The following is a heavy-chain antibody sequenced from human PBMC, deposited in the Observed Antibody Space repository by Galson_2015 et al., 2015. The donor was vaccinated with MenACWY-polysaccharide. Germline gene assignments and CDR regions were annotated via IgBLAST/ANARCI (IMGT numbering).Heavy chain of an antibody. J-gene: IGHJ6*02. Sequence: GNPFLTCTVSGAPLRKFYRTWIPQPAGEGMEWIWRVYARGGTNSHPSLKSRLTMSVDTSQNQFSLGLSSVTAADTAIYYCARVRGGQWPRYSMDVWGQGTTVTVSS. V-gene: IGHV4-4*07. CDR3: ARVRGGQWPRYSMDV. CDR2: VYARGGT. D-gene: IGHD6-19*01. CDR1: GAPLRKFY.